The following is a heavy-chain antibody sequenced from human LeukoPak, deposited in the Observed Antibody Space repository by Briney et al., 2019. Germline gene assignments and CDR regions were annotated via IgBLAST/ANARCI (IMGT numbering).Heavy chain of an antibody. V-gene: IGHV4-59*01. Sequence: SETLSLTCTVSGGSISSYYWSWIRQPPGKGLEWIGYIYYSGSTNYNPSLKSRVTISVDTSKNQFSLKLSSVTAADTAVYYCARGLWWLPGHHAFDIWGQGTMVTVSS. CDR3: ARGLWWLPGHHAFDI. CDR2: IYYSGST. CDR1: GGSISSYY. J-gene: IGHJ3*02. D-gene: IGHD2-21*01.